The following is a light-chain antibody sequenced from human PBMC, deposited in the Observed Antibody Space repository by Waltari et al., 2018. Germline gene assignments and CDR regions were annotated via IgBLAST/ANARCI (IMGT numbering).Light chain of an antibody. CDR1: QRISNW. CDR2: KAS. CDR3: QHYKWTWT. V-gene: IGKV1-5*03. J-gene: IGKJ1*01. Sequence: DIQMTQSPSTLSASVGDRVTITCRASQRISNWLAWYQQKPGKAPKLLIYKASSLESGVPSRFSGSGSGTEFTLTISSLQPDDFATYYCQHYKWTWTFGQGTKVEIK.